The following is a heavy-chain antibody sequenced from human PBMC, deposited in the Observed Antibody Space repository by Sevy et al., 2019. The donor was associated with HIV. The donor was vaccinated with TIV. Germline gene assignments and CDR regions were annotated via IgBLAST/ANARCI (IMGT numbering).Heavy chain of an antibody. J-gene: IGHJ4*02. Sequence: GGSLRLSCAASGFTFSNAWMSWVHQAPGKGLEWVGRIKSKTDGGTTDYAAPVKGRFTISRDDSKNTLYLQMNSLKTEDTAVYYCTTGTIYCSGGSCYSDYWGQGTLVTVSS. D-gene: IGHD2-15*01. CDR3: TTGTIYCSGGSCYSDY. CDR1: GFTFSNAW. CDR2: IKSKTDGGTT. V-gene: IGHV3-15*01.